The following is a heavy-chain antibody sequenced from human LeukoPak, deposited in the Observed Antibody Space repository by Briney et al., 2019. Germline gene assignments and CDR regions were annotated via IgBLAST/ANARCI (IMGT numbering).Heavy chain of an antibody. CDR2: LSGSGGGT. CDR1: GITLSNYG. Sequence: PGGSLRLSCAVSGITLSNYGMSWVRQAPGKGLEWVAGLSGSGGGTNYADSVQGRFTISRDNPKNTLYLQMNSLRAEDTAVYYCAKDYYDTYQYYWGQGTLVTVSS. CDR3: AKDYYDTYQYY. V-gene: IGHV3-23*01. J-gene: IGHJ4*02. D-gene: IGHD3-22*01.